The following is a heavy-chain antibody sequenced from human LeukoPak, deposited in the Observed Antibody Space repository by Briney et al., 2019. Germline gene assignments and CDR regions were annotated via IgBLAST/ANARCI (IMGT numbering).Heavy chain of an antibody. D-gene: IGHD2-8*02. Sequence: SGGSLRLSCAAFGFTFSSYWMSWVRQAPGKGLEWVANIKEDGNEKYYVDSVKGRFTISRDNAKNSLYLQMNSLRVEDTAVYYCAKYRTGGALDYWGQGTLVAVSS. CDR2: IKEDGNEK. CDR1: GFTFSSYW. CDR3: AKYRTGGALDY. V-gene: IGHV3-7*01. J-gene: IGHJ4*02.